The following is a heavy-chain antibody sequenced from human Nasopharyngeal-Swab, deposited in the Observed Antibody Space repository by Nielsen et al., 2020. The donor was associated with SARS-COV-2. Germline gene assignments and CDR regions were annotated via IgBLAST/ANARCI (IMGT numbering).Heavy chain of an antibody. V-gene: IGHV1-8*01. D-gene: IGHD3-22*01. J-gene: IGHJ4*02. CDR2: MNPNSGNT. Sequence: ASVKVSCKASGYTFTSYDINWVRQAPGQGLERMGWMNPNSGNTGYAQKFQGRVTMTRNTSISTAYMELSSLRSEDTAVYYCATYYYDSSGYLVVDYWGQGTLVTVSS. CDR1: GYTFTSYD. CDR3: ATYYYDSSGYLVVDY.